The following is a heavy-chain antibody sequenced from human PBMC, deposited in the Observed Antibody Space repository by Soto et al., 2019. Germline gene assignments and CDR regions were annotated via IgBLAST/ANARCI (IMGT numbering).Heavy chain of an antibody. J-gene: IGHJ6*03. CDR3: ARAGPIDYYGSGSYYYYMDV. D-gene: IGHD3-10*01. CDR1: GYTFTSYD. CDR2: MNPNSGNT. V-gene: IGHV1-8*01. Sequence: ASMKVSCKASGYTFTSYDINWVRQATGQGLEWMGWMNPNSGNTGYAQKFQGRVTMTRNTSISTAYMELSSLRSEETAVYYCARAGPIDYYGSGSYYYYMDVWGKGTTVTVSS.